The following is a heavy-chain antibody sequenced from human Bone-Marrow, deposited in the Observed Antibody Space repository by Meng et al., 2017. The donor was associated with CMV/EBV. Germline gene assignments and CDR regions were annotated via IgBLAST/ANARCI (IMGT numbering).Heavy chain of an antibody. CDR2: INHSGST. J-gene: IGHJ4*02. V-gene: IGHV4-61*01. CDR3: ARGTRGGANWFVDY. CDR1: GGSVSSGSYY. D-gene: IGHD1-1*01. Sequence: SETLSLTCTVSGGSVSSGSYYWSWVRQPPGKGLEWIGEINHSGSTNYNPSLKSRVTISVDTSKNQFSLKLSSVTAADTAVYYCARGTRGGANWFVDYWGQGTLVTVSS.